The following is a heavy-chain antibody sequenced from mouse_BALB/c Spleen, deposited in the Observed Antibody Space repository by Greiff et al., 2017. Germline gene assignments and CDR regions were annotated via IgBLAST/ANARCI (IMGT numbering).Heavy chain of an antibody. CDR3: ARSAVYDYALYYYAMDY. V-gene: IGHV1S81*02. CDR2: INPSNGRT. Sequence: QVQLQQPGAELVKPGASVKLSCKASGYTFTSYWMHWVKQRPGQGLEWIGEINPSNGRTNYNEKFKSKATLTVDKSSSTAYMQLSSLTSEDSAVYYCARSAVYDYALYYYAMDYWGQGTSVTVSS. J-gene: IGHJ4*01. D-gene: IGHD2-4*01. CDR1: GYTFTSYW.